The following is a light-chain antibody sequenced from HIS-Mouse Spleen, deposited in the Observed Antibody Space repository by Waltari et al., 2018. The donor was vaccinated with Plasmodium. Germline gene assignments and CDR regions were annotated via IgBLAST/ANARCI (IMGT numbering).Light chain of an antibody. Sequence: ELVMTHSPSPLSVSPGEIATLSCRASQSVSSNLAWYQQKPGQATRLIIYGASTRATGIPARFSGSGSGTEFTLTISSLQSEDFAVYYCQQYNNWSFTFGHGTKVDIK. CDR2: GAS. CDR3: QQYNNWSFT. J-gene: IGKJ3*01. V-gene: IGKV3-15*01. CDR1: QSVSSN.